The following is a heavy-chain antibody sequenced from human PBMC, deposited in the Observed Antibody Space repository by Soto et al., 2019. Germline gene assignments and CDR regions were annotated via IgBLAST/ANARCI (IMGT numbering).Heavy chain of an antibody. Sequence: QVQLQESGPGLVKPSETLSLTCTVSGGSISSYYWSWIRQPPGKGLEWIGYIYYSGSTNYNPSLKSRVTISVDTSKNQFSLKLSSVTAADTAVYYCVGNKVGYCSSTSCYVSTFDYWGQGTLVTVSS. J-gene: IGHJ4*02. CDR2: IYYSGST. D-gene: IGHD2-2*01. CDR3: VGNKVGYCSSTSCYVSTFDY. V-gene: IGHV4-59*01. CDR1: GGSISSYY.